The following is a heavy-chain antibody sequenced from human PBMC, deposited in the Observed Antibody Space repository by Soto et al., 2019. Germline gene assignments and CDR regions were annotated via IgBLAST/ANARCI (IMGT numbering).Heavy chain of an antibody. CDR1: GGSFSAYY. CDR3: ARGSVDTVDSSGFYEY. Sequence: SETLSLTCAVYGGSFSAYYWSWIRQPPGKGLEWIGEINHSGGTSYNPSLKSRVTISVDTSKSQFSLKLTSVTAADRAVYYCARGSVDTVDSSGFYEYWAQGTPVTVYS. V-gene: IGHV4-34*01. J-gene: IGHJ4*02. CDR2: INHSGGT. D-gene: IGHD3-22*01.